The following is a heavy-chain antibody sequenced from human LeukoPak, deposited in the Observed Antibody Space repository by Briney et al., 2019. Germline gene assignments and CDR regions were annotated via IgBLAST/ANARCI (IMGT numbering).Heavy chain of an antibody. J-gene: IGHJ4*02. CDR1: GGSFSGYY. CDR2: INHSGST. D-gene: IGHD3-22*01. Sequence: SETLSLTCAVYGGSFSGYYWSWIRQPPGKGLEWIGEINHSGSTNYNPSLKSRVTISVDTSKNQFSLKLSSVTAADTAVYYCARRLRLITMMVVLNLFDNWGKGTLVTVSS. CDR3: ARRLRLITMMVVLNLFDN. V-gene: IGHV4-34*01.